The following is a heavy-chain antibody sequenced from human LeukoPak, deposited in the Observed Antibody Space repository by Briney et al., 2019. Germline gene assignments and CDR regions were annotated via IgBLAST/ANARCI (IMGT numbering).Heavy chain of an antibody. CDR1: RFTFSDYY. CDR3: TRVSSSRSFDY. Sequence: GGSLRLSCAASRFTFSDYYMSWIRKAPGKGMEWVSYISDSSSYTNYADSVKGRFTISRDNAKNSLYLQMNSRRAEDAAVYYCTRVSSSRSFDYWGQGTLVTVSS. CDR2: ISDSSSYT. J-gene: IGHJ4*02. D-gene: IGHD6-13*01. V-gene: IGHV3-11*05.